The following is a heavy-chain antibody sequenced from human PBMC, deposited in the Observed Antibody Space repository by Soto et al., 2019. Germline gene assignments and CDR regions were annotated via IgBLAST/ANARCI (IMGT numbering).Heavy chain of an antibody. CDR1: GYTFTGYY. J-gene: IGHJ6*02. V-gene: IGHV1-2*04. CDR2: INPNSGGT. CDR3: ARGIFCSGGSCPGAYYYYGMDV. D-gene: IGHD2-15*01. Sequence: SVKVSCKASGYTFTGYYMHWVRQAPGQGLEWMGWINPNSGGTNYAQKFQGWVTMTRDTSISTAYMELSRLRSDDTAVYYCARGIFCSGGSCPGAYYYYGMDVWGQGTTVTVSS.